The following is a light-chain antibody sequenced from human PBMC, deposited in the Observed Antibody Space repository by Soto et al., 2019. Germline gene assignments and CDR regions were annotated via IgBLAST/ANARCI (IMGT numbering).Light chain of an antibody. V-gene: IGKV3-15*01. CDR3: QQYNNWTRT. CDR1: QNVYSN. J-gene: IGKJ5*01. CDR2: GAS. Sequence: IVMKQSPATLSLSTGEGATLSCRASQNVYSNLAWYQQKPGQAPRLLIYGASTRATGVPARFSGSGSGTEGTLTISSLQSEDCAVYDCQQYNNWTRTFGQGTRLEIK.